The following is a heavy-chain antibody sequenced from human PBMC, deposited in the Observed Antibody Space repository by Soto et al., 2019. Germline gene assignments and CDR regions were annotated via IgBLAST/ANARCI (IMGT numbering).Heavy chain of an antibody. CDR2: ISWNSGSI. Sequence: EVQLVESGGGLVQPGRSLRLSCAASGFTFDDYAMHWVRQAPGKGLEWVSGISWNSGSIGHADSVKGRFTISRDNAKNSLYLKMNSLRAEDTALYYCAKSLSRRGDDYYYRGVWGKGTTVTVSS. V-gene: IGHV3-9*01. CDR1: GFTFDDYA. D-gene: IGHD3-16*01. CDR3: AKSLSRRGDDYYYRGV. J-gene: IGHJ6*03.